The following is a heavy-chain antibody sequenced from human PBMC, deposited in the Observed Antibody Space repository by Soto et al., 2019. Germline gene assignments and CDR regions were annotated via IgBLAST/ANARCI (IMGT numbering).Heavy chain of an antibody. J-gene: IGHJ5*02. CDR1: GYIFTNHA. CDR3: ASRAAAGGFDP. Sequence: SVKVSCKASGYIFTNHAIHWVRQAPGQRLEWMGWINAGNGNTKYSQKFQGRVTITRDTSASTAYMELSSLRSEDTAVYYCASRAAAGGFDPWGQGTLVTVSS. D-gene: IGHD6-13*01. V-gene: IGHV1-3*01. CDR2: INAGNGNT.